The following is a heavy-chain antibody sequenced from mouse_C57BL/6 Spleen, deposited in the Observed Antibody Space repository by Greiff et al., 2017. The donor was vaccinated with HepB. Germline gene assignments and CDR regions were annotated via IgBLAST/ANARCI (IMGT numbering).Heavy chain of an antibody. V-gene: IGHV1-52*01. CDR3: ARDSNGYAMDY. D-gene: IGHD2-5*01. CDR2: IDPSDSET. Sequence: QVQLQQPGAEPVRPGSSVKLSCKASGYTFTSYWMHWVKQRPIQGLEWIGNIDPSDSETHYNQKFKDKATLTVDKSSSTAYMQLSSLTSEDSAVYYCARDSNGYAMDYWGQGTSVTVSS. CDR1: GYTFTSYW. J-gene: IGHJ4*01.